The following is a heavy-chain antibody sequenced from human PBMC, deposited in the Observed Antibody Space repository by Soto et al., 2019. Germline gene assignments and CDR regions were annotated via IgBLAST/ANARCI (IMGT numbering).Heavy chain of an antibody. CDR2: VFSSVSA. J-gene: IGHJ4*02. CDR3: ARQDTAILSCLDY. V-gene: IGHV4-4*07. CDR1: GVSVRSYT. Sequence: PSETLSLTCIVSGVSVRSYTWSWVRQPANKGLEWIGRVFSSVSATYNPSLKSRVSISMDTSKNQFSLKLSSVTAADTAVYYCARQDTAILSCLDYWGQGTLVTVSS. D-gene: IGHD5-18*01.